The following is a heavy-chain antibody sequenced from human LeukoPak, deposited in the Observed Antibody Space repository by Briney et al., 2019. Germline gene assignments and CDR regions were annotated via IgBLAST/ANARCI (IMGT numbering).Heavy chain of an antibody. Sequence: GGSLRLSCAASGLTFSNYWMHWVRQAPGEGLVWVSRINTDESGTSYADSVKGRFTISRDNAKNTLYLQMNSLRPEDTAVYYCARDGSLPDYWGQGTLVTVSS. CDR3: ARDGSLPDY. V-gene: IGHV3-74*01. J-gene: IGHJ4*02. CDR1: GLTFSNYW. CDR2: INTDESGT.